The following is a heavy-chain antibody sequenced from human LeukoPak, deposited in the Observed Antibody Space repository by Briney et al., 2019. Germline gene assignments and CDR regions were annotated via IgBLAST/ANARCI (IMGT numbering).Heavy chain of an antibody. J-gene: IGHJ4*02. CDR1: GFTFSNYW. CDR2: ISSSGGTT. D-gene: IGHD2-8*02. Sequence: GGSLRLSCAASGFTFSNYWMSWVRQAPGKGLEWVSAISSSGGTTYYADSVKGRFTISRDNSKNTLYLHVNSLRADDTAVYYCASHRTGNYPHSNFDYWGQGTLVTVSS. CDR3: ASHRTGNYPHSNFDY. V-gene: IGHV3-23*01.